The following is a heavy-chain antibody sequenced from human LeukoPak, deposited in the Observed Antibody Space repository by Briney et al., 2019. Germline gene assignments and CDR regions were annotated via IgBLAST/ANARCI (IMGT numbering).Heavy chain of an antibody. D-gene: IGHD3-9*01. Sequence: GASVKVSCKASGYTFTGYYMHWVRQAPGQGLEWMAWINPNSGDTNYAQKFQGRVTVTRDTSISTVYMELSSLRYDDTAIYYCARAREVTGLTPWGQGTLVTVSS. CDR1: GYTFTGYY. J-gene: IGHJ5*02. CDR2: INPNSGDT. CDR3: ARAREVTGLTP. V-gene: IGHV1-2*02.